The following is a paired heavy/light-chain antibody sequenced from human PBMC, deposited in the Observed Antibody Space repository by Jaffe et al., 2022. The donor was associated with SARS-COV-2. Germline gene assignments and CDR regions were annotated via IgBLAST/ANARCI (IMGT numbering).Light chain of an antibody. V-gene: IGKV4-1*01. CDR1: QSVLYSSNNKNY. CDR2: WAS. J-gene: IGKJ4*01. CDR3: QQYYSPPLT. Sequence: DIVMTQSPDSLAVSLGERATINCKSSQSVLYSSNNKNYLTWFQQKPGQPPKLLISWASTRESGVPDRFTGSGSGTDFTLTISSLQAEDVAVYYCQQYYSPPLTFGGGTKVEIK.
Heavy chain of an antibody. V-gene: IGHV3-30*18. Sequence: QVQLVESGGGVVQPGRSLRLSCAASGSSFSNCGMHWVRQAPGKGLEWVAVISYDRSNKYYADSVKGRFTISRDNSKNTLYLQMNSLRAEDTAVYYCAKDRSRGSHYYFYPMDVWGQGTTVTVSS. CDR3: AKDRSRGSHYYFYPMDV. CDR1: GSSFSNCG. D-gene: IGHD3-16*01. J-gene: IGHJ6*02. CDR2: ISYDRSNK.